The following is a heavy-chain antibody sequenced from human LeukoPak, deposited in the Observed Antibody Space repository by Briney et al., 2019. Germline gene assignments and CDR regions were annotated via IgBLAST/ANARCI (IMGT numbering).Heavy chain of an antibody. CDR2: IYPGDSDT. D-gene: IGHD5-24*01. J-gene: IGHJ4*02. Sequence: HGESLKISCKGSGYIFTSYWIGWVRQMPGKGLEWMGIIYPGDSDTRYSPSFRGQVTISVDKSITTAYLQWSSLKASDTAMYYCARYEGDGYNKFFDYWGQGTLVTVSS. CDR1: GYIFTSYW. CDR3: ARYEGDGYNKFFDY. V-gene: IGHV5-51*01.